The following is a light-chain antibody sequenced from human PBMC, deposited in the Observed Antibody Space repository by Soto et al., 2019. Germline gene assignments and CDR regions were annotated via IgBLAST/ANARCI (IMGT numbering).Light chain of an antibody. V-gene: IGLV2-8*01. J-gene: IGLJ2*01. CDR1: SSDVGGYNY. CDR3: SSFASNNNLV. Sequence: QSALTQPPSASGSPGQSVTISCTGTSSDVGGYNYVSWYRQHPGKAPKLMISEVSKRPSGVPDRFSGSKSGNTASLPVSGPQAEDEADYDGSSFASNNNLVFGGGTKLTVL. CDR2: EVS.